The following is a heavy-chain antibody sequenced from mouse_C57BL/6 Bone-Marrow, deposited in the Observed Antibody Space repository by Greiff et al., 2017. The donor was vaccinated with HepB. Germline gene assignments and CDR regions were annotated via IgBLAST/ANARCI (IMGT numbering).Heavy chain of an antibody. V-gene: IGHV1-64*01. Sequence: QVQLQQPGAELVKPGASVKLSCKASGYTFTSYWMHWVKQRPGQGLEWIGMIHPNSGSTNYNEKFKSKATLTVDKSSSTAYMQLSSLTSEYSAVYYCARGGWLLRYFDVWGTGTTVTVSS. CDR2: IHPNSGST. CDR3: ARGGWLLRYFDV. J-gene: IGHJ1*03. CDR1: GYTFTSYW. D-gene: IGHD2-3*01.